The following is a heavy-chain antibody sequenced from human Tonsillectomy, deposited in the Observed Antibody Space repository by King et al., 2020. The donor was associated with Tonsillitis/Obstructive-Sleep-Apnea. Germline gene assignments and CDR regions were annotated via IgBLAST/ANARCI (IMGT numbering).Heavy chain of an antibody. J-gene: IGHJ4*02. D-gene: IGHD1-26*01. CDR1: GFTFSNAW. CDR2: IKSKTNGGTT. CDR3: TTDRGSYGY. Sequence: VQLVESGGGLVKPGGYLRLSCAASGFTFSNAWMSWVRQAPGKGLELVVRIKSKTNGGTTDYAAPVKGRFTISRDDSKNTLYLQMNSLKTEDTAVYYCTTDRGSYGYWGQGTLVTVSA. V-gene: IGHV3-15*01.